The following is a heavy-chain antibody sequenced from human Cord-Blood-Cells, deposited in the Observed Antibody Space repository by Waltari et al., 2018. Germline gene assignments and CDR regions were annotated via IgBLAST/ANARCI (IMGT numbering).Heavy chain of an antibody. J-gene: IGHJ4*02. CDR1: GHSFTSYW. D-gene: IGHD6-6*01. Sequence: EVQRVQSGAEVKKPGESLKISCKGSGHSFTSYWTVRGRQMTVKGLEWMGIIYPGDSDTRYSPSFQGQVTISADKSISTAYLHWSSLKASDTAMYYCARHDQQLVFDYWGQGTLVTVSS. V-gene: IGHV5-51*01. CDR3: ARHDQQLVFDY. CDR2: IYPGDSDT.